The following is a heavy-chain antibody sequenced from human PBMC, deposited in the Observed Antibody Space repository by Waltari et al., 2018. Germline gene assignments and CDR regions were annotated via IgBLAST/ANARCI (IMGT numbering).Heavy chain of an antibody. D-gene: IGHD3-10*01. V-gene: IGHV3-7*01. J-gene: IGHJ4*02. CDR1: GFTFSSYW. CDR3: AILLTKPMGRGVGC. Sequence: EVQLVESGGGLVQPGGSLRLSCAASGFTFSSYWMSWVGQAPGKGPEWVANIKQDGNEKYYVDSVKGRFAISRDNARSTLYLQVSGLRDEDTAVYSCAILLTKPMGRGVGCWGQGTLVTVSS. CDR2: IKQDGNEK.